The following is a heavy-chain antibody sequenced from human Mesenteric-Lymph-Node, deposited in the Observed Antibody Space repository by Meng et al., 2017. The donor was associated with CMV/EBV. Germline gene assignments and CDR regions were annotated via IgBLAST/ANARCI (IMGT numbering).Heavy chain of an antibody. J-gene: IGHJ3*02. V-gene: IGHV4-59*01. CDR2: IYYTGGT. Sequence: SETLSLTCTVSGGSISTYYWNWIRQPPGKGLEWIGYIYYTGGTRYNPSPKSRVTISVETTKNQFSLKLNSVTAADTAVYYCARCSVVGAAAQDAFDIWGQGTMVTVSS. CDR3: ARCSVVGAAAQDAFDI. D-gene: IGHD2-2*01. CDR1: GGSISTYY.